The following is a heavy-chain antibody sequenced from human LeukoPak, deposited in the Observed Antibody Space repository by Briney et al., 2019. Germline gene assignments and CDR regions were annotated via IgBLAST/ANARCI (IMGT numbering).Heavy chain of an antibody. Sequence: ASVNVSCKSSVYTFTSYYMHWVRQAPGQGLEWMGIINPSGGSTSYAQKFQGRVTMTRDTSTSTVYMELSSLRSEDTAVYYCARAQLAGSPPTDYWGQGTLVTVSS. CDR1: VYTFTSYY. J-gene: IGHJ4*02. CDR3: ARAQLAGSPPTDY. CDR2: INPSGGST. V-gene: IGHV1-46*03. D-gene: IGHD2-15*01.